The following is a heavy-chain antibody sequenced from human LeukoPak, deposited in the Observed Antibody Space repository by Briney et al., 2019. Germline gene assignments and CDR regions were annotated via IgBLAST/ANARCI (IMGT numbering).Heavy chain of an antibody. CDR2: ISPSGGST. J-gene: IGHJ6*03. CDR1: GYTFTSNY. Sequence: GASVKVSCKAFGYTFTSNYMHWVRQAPGQGPEWMGVISPSGGSTTYAQKFQGRVTLTRDMSTSTDYLELSSLRSEDTAVYYCARDPYYYYMDVWGKGTTVTVSS. CDR3: ARDPYYYYMDV. V-gene: IGHV1-46*01.